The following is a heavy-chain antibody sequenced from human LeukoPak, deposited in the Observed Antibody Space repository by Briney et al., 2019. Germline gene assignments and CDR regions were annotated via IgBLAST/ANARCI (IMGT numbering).Heavy chain of an antibody. V-gene: IGHV1-69*04. CDR2: IIPILGIA. Sequence: GASVKVSCKSSGGTFSSYAISWVRPAPGQGLERMGRIIPILGIANYAQKFQGRVTITADKATSTAYMELSSLRSEDTAVYYCTRKETCDYWGQGTLVTVSS. CDR1: GGTFSSYA. CDR3: TRKETCDY. J-gene: IGHJ4*02.